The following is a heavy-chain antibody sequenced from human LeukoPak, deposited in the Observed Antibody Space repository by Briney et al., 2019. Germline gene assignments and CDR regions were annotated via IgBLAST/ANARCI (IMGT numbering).Heavy chain of an antibody. J-gene: IGHJ4*02. Sequence: GESLKISCKGSGYSFTNHWIGWVRQMPGKGLEWMGVIYPGDSDTRYSPSFQGQVTISADTSISTAYVQWNSLKSSDTAMYYCARRSLNYYDSSEFYFDSWGQGTLVTVSS. CDR3: ARRSLNYYDSSEFYFDS. V-gene: IGHV5-51*01. CDR1: GYSFTNHW. D-gene: IGHD3-22*01. CDR2: IYPGDSDT.